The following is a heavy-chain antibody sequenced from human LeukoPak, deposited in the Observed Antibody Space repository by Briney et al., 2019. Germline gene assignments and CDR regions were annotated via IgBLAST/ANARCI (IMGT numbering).Heavy chain of an antibody. V-gene: IGHV1-18*01. J-gene: IGHJ4*02. CDR1: GYTFTIHA. CDR3: ARKDLYFDY. CDR2: ISAYNANT. Sequence: ASVTVSYTCSGYTFTIHAMRGGRQGPGEGREWMGWISAYNANTNYAQMLQGRVTMTTDTSTSTAYMQLRSLRSDDTAVYYCARKDLYFDYWGQGTLVTVST.